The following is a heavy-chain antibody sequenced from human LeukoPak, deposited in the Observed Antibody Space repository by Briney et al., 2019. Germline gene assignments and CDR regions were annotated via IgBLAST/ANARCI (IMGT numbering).Heavy chain of an antibody. J-gene: IGHJ4*02. V-gene: IGHV3-53*04. D-gene: IGHD4-17*01. Sequence: TGGSLRLSCAASEFTVSSNYMSWVRQAPGKGLEWVSVIYSGGSTYYADSVKGRFTISRHNSKSTLYLQMNSLRGEDTAVYYCATIGGDYVSFDNWGQGTLVTVTS. CDR2: IYSGGST. CDR3: ATIGGDYVSFDN. CDR1: EFTVSSNY.